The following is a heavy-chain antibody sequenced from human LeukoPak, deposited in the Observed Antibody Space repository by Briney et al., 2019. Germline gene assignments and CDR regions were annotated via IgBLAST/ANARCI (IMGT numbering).Heavy chain of an antibody. CDR3: ARASTPFGVVSGLDP. Sequence: SETLSLTCTVSGGSISSGGYYWSWIRQHPGKGLEWIGYIYYSGSTYYNPSLKSRVTISVDTSKDQFSLKLSSVTAADTAVYYCARASTPFGVVSGLDPWGQGTLVTVSS. D-gene: IGHD3-3*01. J-gene: IGHJ5*02. V-gene: IGHV4-31*03. CDR1: GGSISSGGYY. CDR2: IYYSGST.